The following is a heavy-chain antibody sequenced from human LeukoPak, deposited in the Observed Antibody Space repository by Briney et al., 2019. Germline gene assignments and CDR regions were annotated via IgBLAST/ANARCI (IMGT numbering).Heavy chain of an antibody. V-gene: IGHV4-59*01. CDR1: GGSISSYY. CDR2: INYSGST. J-gene: IGHJ4*02. D-gene: IGHD5-18*01. Sequence: PSETLSLTCTVSGGSISSYYWSWIRQPPGKGLEWIGYINYSGSTNYNPSLKSRVTISVDTSKNQFSLKLSSVTAADTAVYYCARLGYSYGTVDYWGQGTLVTVSS. CDR3: ARLGYSYGTVDY.